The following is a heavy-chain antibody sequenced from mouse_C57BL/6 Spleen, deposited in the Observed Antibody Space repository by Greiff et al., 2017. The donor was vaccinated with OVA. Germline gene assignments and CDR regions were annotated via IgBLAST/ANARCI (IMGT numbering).Heavy chain of an antibody. Sequence: EVKLQQSGPVLVKPGASVKMSCKASGYTFTDYYMNWVKQSHGKSLEWIGVINPYNGGTSYNQQFKGKATLTVDKSSSTAYMELNSLTSEDSAVYYCAREDGSSYWYFDVWGTGTTVTVSS. V-gene: IGHV1-19*01. CDR2: INPYNGGT. J-gene: IGHJ1*03. D-gene: IGHD1-1*01. CDR3: AREDGSSYWYFDV. CDR1: GYTFTDYY.